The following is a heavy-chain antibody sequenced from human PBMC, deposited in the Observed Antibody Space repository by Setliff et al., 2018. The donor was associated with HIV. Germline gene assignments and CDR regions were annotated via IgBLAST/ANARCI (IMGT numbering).Heavy chain of an antibody. V-gene: IGHV3-23*01. D-gene: IGHD4-17*01. CDR2: ISGSGYST. J-gene: IGHJ4*02. Sequence: PSETLSLTCTVSGASIGSSGDYWGWIRQPPGKGLEWVSGISGSGYSTYYTDSVKGRFTISRDNSKKTLYVQMNSLRAEDTAVYYCARADYGDFVEYWGRGTLVTVSS. CDR1: GASIGSSGDY. CDR3: ARADYGDFVEY.